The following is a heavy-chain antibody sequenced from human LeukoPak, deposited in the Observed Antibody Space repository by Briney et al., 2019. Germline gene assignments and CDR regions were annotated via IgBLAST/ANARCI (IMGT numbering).Heavy chain of an antibody. CDR1: GFIFSSYW. J-gene: IGHJ4*02. CDR3: AKDAPDYGDYVGDFDY. V-gene: IGHV3-74*01. CDR2: INTDGSST. Sequence: GGSLRLSCAASGFIFSSYWMHWVRHAPGKGLAWVSRINTDGSSTSYADSVKGRFTIPRDNAKDTLDLRMNSLRAEDTAVYYCAKDAPDYGDYVGDFDYWGQGTLVTVSS. D-gene: IGHD4-17*01.